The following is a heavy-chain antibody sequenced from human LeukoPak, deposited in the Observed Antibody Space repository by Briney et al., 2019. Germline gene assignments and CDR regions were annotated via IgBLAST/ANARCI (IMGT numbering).Heavy chain of an antibody. CDR1: GGSISSGGHS. CDR3: ARPDGYSSGPIDY. V-gene: IGHV4-30-2*01. J-gene: IGHJ4*02. Sequence: SETLSLTCTVSGGSISSGGHSWSWIRQPPGKGLEWIGYIYHSGSGSTYYNPSLKSRVTISIDKSKNQFSLKLNSVTAADTAVYYCARPDGYSSGPIDYWGQGTLVTVSS. D-gene: IGHD6-19*01. CDR2: IYHSGSGST.